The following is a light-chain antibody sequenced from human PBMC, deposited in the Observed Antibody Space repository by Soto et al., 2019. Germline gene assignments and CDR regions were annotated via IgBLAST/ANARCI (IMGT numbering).Light chain of an antibody. Sequence: QSALTQPASVSGSPGQSITISCTGTSSDVGGYNYVSWYQQHPGKAPKLMIYEVSNRPSGVSNRFSGSQSGDTASLTISGLQAGDEAYYYCSSYTRSSTLVFGTGTKLTVL. CDR3: SSYTRSSTLV. CDR1: SSDVGGYNY. V-gene: IGLV2-14*01. J-gene: IGLJ1*01. CDR2: EVS.